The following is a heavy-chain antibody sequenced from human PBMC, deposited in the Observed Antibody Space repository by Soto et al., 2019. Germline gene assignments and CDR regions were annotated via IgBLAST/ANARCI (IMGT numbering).Heavy chain of an antibody. CDR1: GFTVSSKY. V-gene: IGHV3-66*01. J-gene: IGHJ6*04. CDR3: ARDDVLCDGGRCYGVPPDV. Sequence: PGGSLRLSCAASGFTVSSKYMSWVRQAPGKGLEWVSLIQSGGPTYYADSVKGRFTISRDTSENTLHLQMDSLRAEDTAVYYCARDDVLCDGGRCYGVPPDVWGKGTTVTVSS. D-gene: IGHD2-15*01. CDR2: IQSGGPT.